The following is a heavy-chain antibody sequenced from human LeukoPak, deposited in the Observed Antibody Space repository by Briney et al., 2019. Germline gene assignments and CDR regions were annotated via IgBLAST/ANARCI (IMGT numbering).Heavy chain of an antibody. D-gene: IGHD4-23*01. V-gene: IGHV3-48*03. CDR1: GFTFSIYE. J-gene: IGHJ4*02. Sequence: PGGSLRLSCAASGFTFSIYEMNWVRQAPGKGLEWVSSSSGSTIYYADSVKGRFTISRDNAKNSLYLQMNSLRAEDTAIYYCAREDSGGLDYWGQGTLVTVSS. CDR3: AREDSGGLDY. CDR2: SSSGSTI.